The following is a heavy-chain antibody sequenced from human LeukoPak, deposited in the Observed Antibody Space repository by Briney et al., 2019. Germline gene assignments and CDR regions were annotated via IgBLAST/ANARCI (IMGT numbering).Heavy chain of an antibody. CDR1: GFTVSSNY. V-gene: IGHV3-66*01. J-gene: IGHJ4*02. D-gene: IGHD2-15*01. CDR2: IYSGGST. CDR3: ARVVRSLFDY. Sequence: GGSLRLSCAASGFTVSSNYMSWVRQASGKGLEWVSVIYSGGSTYYADSVKGRFTISRDNSKNTLYLQMNSLRAEDTAVYYCARVVRSLFDYWGQGTLVTVSS.